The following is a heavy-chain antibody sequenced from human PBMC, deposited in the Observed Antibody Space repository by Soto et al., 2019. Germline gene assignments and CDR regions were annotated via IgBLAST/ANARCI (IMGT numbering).Heavy chain of an antibody. CDR2: INHSGST. J-gene: IGHJ6*02. D-gene: IGHD3-10*01. CDR1: GGSFSGYY. V-gene: IGHV4-34*01. Sequence: SETLSLTCAVYGGSFSGYYWSWIRQPPGKGLEWIGEINHSGSTNYNPSLKSRVTISVDTSKNQFSLKLSSVTAADTAVYYCARVFTSVWFGELYYYYYGMDVWGQGTTVTV. CDR3: ARVFTSVWFGELYYYYYGMDV.